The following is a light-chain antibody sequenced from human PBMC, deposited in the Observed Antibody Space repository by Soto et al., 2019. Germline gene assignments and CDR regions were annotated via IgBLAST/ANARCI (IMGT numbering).Light chain of an antibody. Sequence: DIQMTQSPSSLSASVGDIVTITCRASQSISSYLNWYQQKPGKAPKLLICAASSLQSGVPSRFSGSGSGTDFTLTISSLQPEDVATYYCQQSYSRPTWTFGQGTKVEIK. V-gene: IGKV1-39*01. CDR2: AAS. J-gene: IGKJ1*01. CDR3: QQSYSRPTWT. CDR1: QSISSY.